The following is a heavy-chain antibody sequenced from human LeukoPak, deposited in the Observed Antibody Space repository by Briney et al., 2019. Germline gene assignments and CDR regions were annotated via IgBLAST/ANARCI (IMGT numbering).Heavy chain of an antibody. D-gene: IGHD5-18*01. Sequence: GGSLRLSCAASGFTFSSYGMHWVRQAPGKGLEWVAFIRYDGSNKYYADSVKGRFTISRDNSKNTLYLQMNSLRAEDTAVYYCAKDPDTAMVPFDYWGQGTLVTVSS. CDR1: GFTFSSYG. CDR2: IRYDGSNK. J-gene: IGHJ4*02. CDR3: AKDPDTAMVPFDY. V-gene: IGHV3-30*02.